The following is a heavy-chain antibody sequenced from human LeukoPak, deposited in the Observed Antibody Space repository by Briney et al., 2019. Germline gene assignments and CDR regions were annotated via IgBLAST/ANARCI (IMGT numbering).Heavy chain of an antibody. CDR1: GYTFTSYG. Sequence: ASVKVSCKASGYTFTSYGISWVRQAPGQGLEWMGIINPSGGSTSYAQKFQGRVTMTRDMSTSTVYMELSSLRSEDTAVYYCAREALTRIAAAGYDAFDIWGQGTMVTVSS. CDR2: INPSGGST. V-gene: IGHV1-46*01. J-gene: IGHJ3*02. D-gene: IGHD6-13*01. CDR3: AREALTRIAAAGYDAFDI.